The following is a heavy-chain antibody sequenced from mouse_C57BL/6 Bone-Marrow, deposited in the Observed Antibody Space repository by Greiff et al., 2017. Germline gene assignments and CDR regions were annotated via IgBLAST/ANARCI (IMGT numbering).Heavy chain of an antibody. CDR3: TRGTITTVGFDY. J-gene: IGHJ2*01. CDR2: IYPGNSDT. D-gene: IGHD1-1*01. V-gene: IGHV1-5*01. Sequence: VQLQQSGTVLARPGASVKMSCKTSGYTFTSYWMHWVKQRPGQGLEWIGAIYPGNSDTSYNQKFKGKAKLTAVTSARTAYMELSSLTNEDSAVCYFTRGTITTVGFDYWGPGTTLTVSP. CDR1: GYTFTSYW.